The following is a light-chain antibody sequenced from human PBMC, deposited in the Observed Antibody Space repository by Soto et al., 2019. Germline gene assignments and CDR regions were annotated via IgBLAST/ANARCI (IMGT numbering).Light chain of an antibody. CDR2: RDS. V-gene: IGLV1-44*01. J-gene: IGLJ2*01. Sequence: QSVLTQPPSASGTPGQRVTISCSGSGSNIGSYTVTWYQHLPGAAPRVLIYRDSERPSGVPDRISGSKSGTSASLTLSGLQSEDEAYYYCAAWDESLNGVLFGGGTKLTVL. CDR3: AAWDESLNGVL. CDR1: GSNIGSYT.